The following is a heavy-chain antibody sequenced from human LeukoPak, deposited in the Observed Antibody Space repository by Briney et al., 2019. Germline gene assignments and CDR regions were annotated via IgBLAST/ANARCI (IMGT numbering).Heavy chain of an antibody. J-gene: IGHJ6*03. D-gene: IGHD1-26*01. CDR3: ARDGGATTFYYYYMDV. V-gene: IGHV1-2*02. CDR1: GYAFTVSY. CDR2: INPNSGGT. Sequence: SVKISCKASGYAFTVSYNHLVRQPPGQGLEWMGWINPNSGGTNYAQKFQGRVTMTRDTSISTAYMELSRMRSDDTAVYYRARDGGATTFYYYYMDVWGEETTVSVSS.